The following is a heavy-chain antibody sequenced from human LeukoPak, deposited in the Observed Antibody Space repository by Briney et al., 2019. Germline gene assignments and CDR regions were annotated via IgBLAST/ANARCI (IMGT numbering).Heavy chain of an antibody. CDR2: IYSDESST. CDR1: IFTFSSYW. J-gene: IGHJ5*02. D-gene: IGHD6-13*01. CDR3: GTESGYTRKARFDP. V-gene: IGHV3-74*01. Sequence: ETGGSLRLSCAASIFTFSSYWMHWVRQAPGKGLVWVSRIYSDESSTSYADSVKGRFTISRDNAKNTLYLQLSSLRPEDTAVYYYGTESGYTRKARFDPWGQGTLVTVSS.